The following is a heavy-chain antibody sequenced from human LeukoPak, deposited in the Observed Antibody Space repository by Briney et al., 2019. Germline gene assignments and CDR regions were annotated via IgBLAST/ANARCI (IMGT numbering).Heavy chain of an antibody. V-gene: IGHV1-69*04. CDR2: IIPILGIT. CDR3: AREGAIRDDAFDI. J-gene: IGHJ3*02. CDR1: GGTFSTYA. D-gene: IGHD1-26*01. Sequence: SVKVSCKASGGTFSTYAISWMRQAPGQGLEWMGRIIPILGITNYAQKFQGRVTITADKSTSTAYMELSSLRSEDTAVYYCAREGAIRDDAFDIWGQGTMATVSS.